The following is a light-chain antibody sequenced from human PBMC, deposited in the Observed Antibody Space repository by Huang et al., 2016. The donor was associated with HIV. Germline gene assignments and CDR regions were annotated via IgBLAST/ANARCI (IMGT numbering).Light chain of an antibody. Sequence: EIVLTQSQGTLSLSPGERATLSCRASHRVSSSLLAWYQKKPGQAPRLLIYGAYNRATGIPDRFSGSGAVTDFTLTISRLEPEDFAVYYCQQYSSSFTFGPGTKVDIK. CDR1: HRVSSSL. CDR3: QQYSSSFT. V-gene: IGKV3-20*01. J-gene: IGKJ3*01. CDR2: GAY.